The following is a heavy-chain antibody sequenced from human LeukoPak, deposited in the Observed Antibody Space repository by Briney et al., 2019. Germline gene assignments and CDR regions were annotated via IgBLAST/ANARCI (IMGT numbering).Heavy chain of an antibody. CDR3: ASLLWPDAFDI. Sequence: PTQTLSLTYTVSGGSISSGDYYWSWIRQPPGKGLEWIGYIYYSGSTYYNPSLKSRVTISVDTSKNQFSLKLSSVTAADTAVYYCASLLWPDAFDIWGQGTMVTVSS. D-gene: IGHD3-10*01. CDR2: IYYSGST. CDR1: GGSISSGDYY. J-gene: IGHJ3*02. V-gene: IGHV4-30-4*01.